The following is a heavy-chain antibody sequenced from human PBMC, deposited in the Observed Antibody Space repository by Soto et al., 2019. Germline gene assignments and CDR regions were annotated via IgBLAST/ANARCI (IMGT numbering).Heavy chain of an antibody. CDR3: ARTVGYYYGMDV. D-gene: IGHD4-17*01. CDR1: GYTFTSYG. CDR2: ISAYNGNT. V-gene: IGHV1-18*01. J-gene: IGHJ6*02. Sequence: ASVKVSCKASGYTFTSYGVSWVRQAPGQGLEWMGWISAYNGNTKYAQKLQGRVTMTTDTFTDTAYMDLSSLRSVVTAVYYCARTVGYYYGMDVWGQGTTVTVSS.